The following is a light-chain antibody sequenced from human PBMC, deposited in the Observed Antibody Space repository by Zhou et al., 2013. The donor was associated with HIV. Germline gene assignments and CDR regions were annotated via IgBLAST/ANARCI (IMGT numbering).Light chain of an antibody. CDR3: QQYGNSLT. CDR2: GAF. V-gene: IGKV3-20*01. CDR1: QSFSSSY. Sequence: EIVLTQSPGTLSLSPGERATLSCRASQSFSSSYLAWYQQQPGQAPRLLIHGAFSRAAGIPDRFSGSGSGTDFTLTISRLEPEDFAVYYCQQYGNSLTFGGGTKVEIK. J-gene: IGKJ4*01.